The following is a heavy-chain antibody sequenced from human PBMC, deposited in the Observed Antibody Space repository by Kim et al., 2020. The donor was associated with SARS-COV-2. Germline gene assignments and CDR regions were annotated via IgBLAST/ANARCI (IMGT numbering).Heavy chain of an antibody. Sequence: DGGTTDYAAPVKGRFTISRDDSKNTLYVQMNSLKTEDTAVYYCTTEWSGYWGQGTLVTVSS. CDR2: DGGTT. J-gene: IGHJ4*02. V-gene: IGHV3-15*01. CDR3: TTEWSGY. D-gene: IGHD3-10*02.